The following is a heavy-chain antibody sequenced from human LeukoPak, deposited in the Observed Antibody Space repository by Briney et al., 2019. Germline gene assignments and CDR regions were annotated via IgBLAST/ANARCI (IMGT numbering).Heavy chain of an antibody. Sequence: SVKVSCKASGFTFTSSAVQWVRQARGQRLEWIGWIVVGSGNTNYAQKFQERVTITRDMSTSTAYMELSSLRSEDTAVYYCAADPGHYGDYDFDYWGQGTLVTVSS. D-gene: IGHD4-17*01. V-gene: IGHV1-58*01. CDR2: IVVGSGNT. J-gene: IGHJ4*02. CDR1: GFTFTSSA. CDR3: AADPGHYGDYDFDY.